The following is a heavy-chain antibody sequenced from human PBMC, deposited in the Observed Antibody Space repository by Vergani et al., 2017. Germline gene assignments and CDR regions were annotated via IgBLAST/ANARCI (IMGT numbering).Heavy chain of an antibody. V-gene: IGHV3-49*04. J-gene: IGHJ6*02. D-gene: IGHD1-1*01. CDR3: AREITSARGMDV. CDR1: GFSFGDYA. Sequence: EVQLVESGGGLVPPGRSLRLSCAASGFSFGDYAMTWVRQAPGKGLEWVAFIRNKAYGGTTEYAASVKGRFTISRDDSKNTLYLQMNSLRAEDTAVYYCAREITSARGMDVWGQGTTVTVSS. CDR2: IRNKAYGGTT.